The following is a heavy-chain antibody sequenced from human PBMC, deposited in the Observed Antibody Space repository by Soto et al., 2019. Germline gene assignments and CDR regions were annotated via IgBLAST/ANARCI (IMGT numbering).Heavy chain of an antibody. V-gene: IGHV3-23*01. D-gene: IGHD1-7*01. CDR3: AKVRPHQYGNYLHVPGFDY. J-gene: IGHJ4*02. Sequence: EVQLLESGGGLVQPVGSLRLSFAASGFTFSSYAMSWVRQAPEKGLDWVSAISGSGGGTYFADSVKGRFTISRDYSKNSLYLLMNSLRAEDMAVYYCAKVRPHQYGNYLHVPGFDYWGQGALVTVSS. CDR2: ISGSGGGT. CDR1: GFTFSSYA.